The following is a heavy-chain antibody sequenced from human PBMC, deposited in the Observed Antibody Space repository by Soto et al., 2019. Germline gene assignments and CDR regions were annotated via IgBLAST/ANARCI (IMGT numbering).Heavy chain of an antibody. J-gene: IGHJ4*02. CDR2: ISAYNGNT. CDR1: GYTFTSYG. Sequence: QVQLVQSGAEVKKPGASVKVSCKASGYTFTSYGISWVRQAPGQGLEWMGWISAYNGNTNYAQKLQGRVTMTTDTSTSTAYMELRSLRSDDTAVYYCARVGAGYSSSWYPYYFDYWGQGTLVTVSS. CDR3: ARVGAGYSSSWYPYYFDY. D-gene: IGHD6-13*01. V-gene: IGHV1-18*01.